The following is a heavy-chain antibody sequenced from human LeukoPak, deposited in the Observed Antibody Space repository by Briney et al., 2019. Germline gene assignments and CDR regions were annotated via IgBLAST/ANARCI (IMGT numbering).Heavy chain of an antibody. CDR2: ISGSGGST. J-gene: IGHJ4*02. CDR1: GFTFSSYA. V-gene: IGHV3-23*01. CDR3: AKDLPSPTVTAMLEYFDY. Sequence: PGGSLRLSCAASGFTFSSYAMSWVRQAPGKGLEWVSAISGSGGSTYYADSVKGRFTISRDNSKNTLYLQMNSLRAEDTAVYYCAKDLPSPTVTAMLEYFDYWGQGTLVTDSS. D-gene: IGHD2-21*02.